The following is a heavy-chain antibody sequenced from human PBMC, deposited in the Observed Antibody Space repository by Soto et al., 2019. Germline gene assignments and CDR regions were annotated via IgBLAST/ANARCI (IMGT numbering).Heavy chain of an antibody. Sequence: PGGSLILSCSASGFTFRSYAMTWVRQAPGKGLEWVSAISASGGSPYYADSVKGRFTISRDNSQSTLYLQMNSLRAEDTAVYYCAKTFIRGSTYCYIDLWCRGTLVTVSS. CDR1: GFTFRSYA. J-gene: IGHJ2*01. CDR2: ISASGGSP. V-gene: IGHV3-23*01. D-gene: IGHD5-12*01. CDR3: AKTFIRGSTYCYIDL.